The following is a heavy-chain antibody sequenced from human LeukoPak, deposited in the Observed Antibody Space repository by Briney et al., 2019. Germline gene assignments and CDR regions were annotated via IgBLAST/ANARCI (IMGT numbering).Heavy chain of an antibody. D-gene: IGHD6-25*01. CDR2: IKSKTDGGTT. Sequence: PGGSLTLSCAASGFTFSNAWMSWVSQAPGKGLESFGRIKSKTDGGTTEYAAPVKCRFTISRADSTNTLYLQMNSLKTEDTAVYYCTTDMGGVVAATCDYWGQGTLVTVSS. J-gene: IGHJ4*02. V-gene: IGHV3-15*01. CDR1: GFTFSNAW. CDR3: TTDMGGVVAATCDY.